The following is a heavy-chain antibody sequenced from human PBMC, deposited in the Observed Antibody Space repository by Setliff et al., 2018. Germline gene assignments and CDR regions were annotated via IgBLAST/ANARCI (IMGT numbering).Heavy chain of an antibody. CDR1: GISSYT. CDR2: ISSSSGHV. V-gene: IGHV3-21*03. CDR3: VMGSGALGPN. D-gene: IGHD3-10*01. J-gene: IGHJ4*02. Sequence: GESLKISCAASGISSYTMSWVRQAPGKGLEWVASISSSSGHVYHAASVRGRFTISRDNTKNSLYLQMNSLRDEDTAVYYCVMGSGALGPNWGQGTLVTVSS.